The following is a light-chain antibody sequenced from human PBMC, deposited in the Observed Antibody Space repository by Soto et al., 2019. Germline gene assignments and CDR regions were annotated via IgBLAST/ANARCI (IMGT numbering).Light chain of an antibody. V-gene: IGKV3-20*01. CDR2: GAS. J-gene: IGKJ1*01. Sequence: ETVFTQSPGTLSLSPGERATLSCRASQSVSSSYFAWYLQRPGQAPRLLIYGASSRATGIPDRFSGSGSGTDFTLTISRLEPEDFAVYYCQQYGSSPGTFGQGTKVDI. CDR3: QQYGSSPGT. CDR1: QSVSSSY.